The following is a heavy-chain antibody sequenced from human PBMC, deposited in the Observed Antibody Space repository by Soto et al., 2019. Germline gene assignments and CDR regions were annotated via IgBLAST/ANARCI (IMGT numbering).Heavy chain of an antibody. CDR3: ANGKDEVRYDYGMVV. CDR2: ISFDGSER. V-gene: IGHV3-30*18. CDR1: GLTFRDSG. J-gene: IGHJ6*01. Sequence: QVQLVESGGGVVQPGTSLRLSCVVSGLTFRDSGMHWVRQAPGKGLEWVAVISFDGSERHYRDSVKGRFSISRDNSRNTLYLQMNSLRGDDSAVYYCANGKDEVRYDYGMVVWGQGTTVTVSS. D-gene: IGHD3-22*01.